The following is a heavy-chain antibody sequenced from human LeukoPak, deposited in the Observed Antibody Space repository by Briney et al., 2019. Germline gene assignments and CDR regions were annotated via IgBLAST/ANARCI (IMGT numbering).Heavy chain of an antibody. V-gene: IGHV3-23*01. Sequence: GGSLRLSCAASGFAFSSYAMGWVRQPPGKGLEWVSTISESGSQTHYADSVQGRFTISRDNSKNTLHLQMNNLRAEDTAIYYCDGSDFWGQGTLVTVSS. D-gene: IGHD3/OR15-3a*01. CDR3: DGSDF. CDR2: ISESGSQT. J-gene: IGHJ4*02. CDR1: GFAFSSYA.